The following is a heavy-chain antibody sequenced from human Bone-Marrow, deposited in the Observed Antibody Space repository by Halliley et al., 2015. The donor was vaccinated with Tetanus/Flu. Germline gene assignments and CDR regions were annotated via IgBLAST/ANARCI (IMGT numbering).Heavy chain of an antibody. CDR2: IKQDGSAK. J-gene: IGHJ4*02. CDR3: RAGIY. D-gene: IGHD6-13*01. Sequence: APGKGLEWVANIKQDGSAKYYVDSVKGRLTIARDNAKNSLYLQMNSLRAEDTAIYYCRAGIYWGQGTLVTVSS. V-gene: IGHV3-7*03.